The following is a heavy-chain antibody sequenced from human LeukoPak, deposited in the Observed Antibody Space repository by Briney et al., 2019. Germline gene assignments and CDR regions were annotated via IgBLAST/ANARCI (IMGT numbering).Heavy chain of an antibody. J-gene: IGHJ6*03. Sequence: PSETLSLTCTVSGGSISSYYRSWIRQPPGKGLEWIGYIYYSGSTNYNPSLKSRVTISVDPSKNQFSLKLSSVTAADTAVYYCARDHVGYSSYKGYYYYYMDVWGKGTTVTVSS. CDR1: GGSISSYY. CDR3: ARDHVGYSSYKGYYYYYMDV. D-gene: IGHD6-13*01. V-gene: IGHV4-59*01. CDR2: IYYSGST.